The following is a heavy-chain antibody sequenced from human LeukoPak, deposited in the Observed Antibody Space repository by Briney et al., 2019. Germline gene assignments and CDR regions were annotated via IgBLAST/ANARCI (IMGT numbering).Heavy chain of an antibody. CDR1: GFTFSSYW. CDR2: IKQDGSEK. CDR3: TREAAAGIDY. V-gene: IGHV3-7*01. D-gene: IGHD6-13*01. Sequence: PGGSLRLSCAASGFTFSSYWMRLVRQAPGKGLEWVANIKQDGSEKYYLDSVKGRFTISRDNAKNSLYLQMNSLRAEDTAVYFCTREAAAGIDYWGQGTLVTVSS. J-gene: IGHJ4*02.